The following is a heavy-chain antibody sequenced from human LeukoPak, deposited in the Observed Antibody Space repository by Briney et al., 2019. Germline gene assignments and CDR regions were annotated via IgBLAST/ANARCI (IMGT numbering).Heavy chain of an antibody. D-gene: IGHD3-9*01. CDR1: GGSISSYY. J-gene: IGHJ3*02. Sequence: SETLSLTCTVSGGSISSYYWSWIRQPPGKGLEWIGYIYYSGSTNYNPSLRSRVTISVDTSKNQFSLKLGSVTAADTAVYYCASQNTIFGDGAFDIWGQGTMVTVSS. CDR3: ASQNTIFGDGAFDI. CDR2: IYYSGST. V-gene: IGHV4-59*01.